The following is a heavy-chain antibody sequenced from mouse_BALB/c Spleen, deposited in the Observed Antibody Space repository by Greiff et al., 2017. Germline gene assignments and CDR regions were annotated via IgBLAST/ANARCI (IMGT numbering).Heavy chain of an antibody. D-gene: IGHD1-1*01. Sequence: EVQRVESGPSLVKPSQTLSLTCSVTGDSITSGYWNWIRKFPGNKLEYMGYISYSGSTYYNPSLKSRISITRDTSKNQYYLQLNSVTTEDTATYYCARCYGSSYYAMDYWGQGTSVTVSS. CDR3: ARCYGSSYYAMDY. J-gene: IGHJ4*01. CDR2: ISYSGST. V-gene: IGHV3-8*02. CDR1: GDSITSGY.